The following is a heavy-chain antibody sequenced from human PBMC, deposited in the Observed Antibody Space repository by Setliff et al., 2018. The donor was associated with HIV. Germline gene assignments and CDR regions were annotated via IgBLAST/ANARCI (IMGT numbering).Heavy chain of an antibody. J-gene: IGHJ4*02. D-gene: IGHD3-22*01. Sequence: ASVKVSCKASGYTFTGYYMHWVRQAPGQGLEWMGWINPNSGGTNYAQKFQGRVTMTRDTSISTAYMELSRLRSDDTAVYYCAREVDYYDSSGYFNWGQVTLVTVSS. CDR1: GYTFTGYY. CDR3: AREVDYYDSSGYFN. CDR2: INPNSGGT. V-gene: IGHV1-2*02.